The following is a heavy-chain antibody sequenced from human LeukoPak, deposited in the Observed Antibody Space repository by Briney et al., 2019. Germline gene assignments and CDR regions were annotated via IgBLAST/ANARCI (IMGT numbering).Heavy chain of an antibody. CDR1: GGSFSGYY. J-gene: IGHJ4*02. V-gene: IGHV4-34*01. CDR3: ARDISQWELLRGYYFDY. CDR2: INHSGST. Sequence: PPETLSLTCAVYGGSFSGYYWSWIRQPPGKGLEWIGEINHSGSTNYNPPLKSRVTISVDTSKNQFSLKLSSVTAADTAVYYCARDISQWELLRGYYFDYWGQGTLVTVSS. D-gene: IGHD1-26*01.